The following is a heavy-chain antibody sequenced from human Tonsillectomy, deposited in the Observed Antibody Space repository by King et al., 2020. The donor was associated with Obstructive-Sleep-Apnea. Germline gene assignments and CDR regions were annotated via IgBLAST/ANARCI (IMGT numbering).Heavy chain of an antibody. Sequence: QLVQSGAEVKKPGASVKVSCKASGYTFTSYDINWVRQATGQGLEWMGRMSPNSGNTGYTQKFQGRVTMTRNTSISTAYMELSSLRSEETAVYYCSRGGRAPLKAFDIWGQGTMVTVSS. CDR1: GYTFTSYD. CDR3: SRGGRAPLKAFDI. V-gene: IGHV1-8*01. D-gene: IGHD1-26*01. J-gene: IGHJ3*02. CDR2: MSPNSGNT.